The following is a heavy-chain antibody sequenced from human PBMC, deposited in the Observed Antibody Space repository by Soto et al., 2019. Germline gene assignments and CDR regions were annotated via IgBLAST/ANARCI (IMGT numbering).Heavy chain of an antibody. CDR1: GFPFRSYD. J-gene: IGHJ4*02. D-gene: IGHD3-22*01. V-gene: IGHV3-33*01. Sequence: QVQLVESGVGVVQPGRSLRLSCATSGFPFRSYDMHWVRQAPGKGLEWVAVIWLDGSNKYYADSVRGRFTISRDNSNHTVYLEMNSLRAEDSAVYYCARKSDSLIDYWRQGILVTVST. CDR3: ARKSDSLIDY. CDR2: IWLDGSNK.